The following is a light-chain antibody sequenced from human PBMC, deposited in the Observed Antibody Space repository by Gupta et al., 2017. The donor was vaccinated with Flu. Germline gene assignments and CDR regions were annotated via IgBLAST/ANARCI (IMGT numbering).Light chain of an antibody. CDR1: HDINYY. J-gene: IGKJ5*01. V-gene: IGKV1-33*01. Sequence: PSSPCASVGDTVTITCQASHDINYYSNYYQQNPGEAPNLLIYDASKSDARLPSRFSGSGSATDFTLTITILPPEDVAKYYCQQDDDLPGTFGPGTQVDIK. CDR2: DAS. CDR3: QQDDDLPGT.